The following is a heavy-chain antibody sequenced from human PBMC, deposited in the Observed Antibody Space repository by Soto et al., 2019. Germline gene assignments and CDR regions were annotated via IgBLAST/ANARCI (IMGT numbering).Heavy chain of an antibody. D-gene: IGHD2-15*01. J-gene: IGHJ4*02. CDR3: ARVRGGGSEYFIDY. CDR1: GYTFTRYN. V-gene: IGHV1-46*01. CDR2: INPSGGTT. Sequence: GASVKVSCKASGYTFTRYNVHWVRQAPGQGLEWMAIINPSGGTTYYVQKFEGRVTLTTDTSTSTVYMELSSLRSDDTAVYYCARVRGGGSEYFIDYWGQGTLVTVSS.